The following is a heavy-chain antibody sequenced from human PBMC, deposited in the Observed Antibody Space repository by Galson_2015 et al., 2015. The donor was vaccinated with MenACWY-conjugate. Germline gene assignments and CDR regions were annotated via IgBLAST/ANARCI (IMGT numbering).Heavy chain of an antibody. V-gene: IGHV4-59*13. J-gene: IGHJ5*02. CDR1: GASMSNYS. D-gene: IGHD4-17*01. Sequence: LTCTVSGASMSNYSWTWIRQSPGKGLEWIGHIYHSGATNYNPSLQSRVTISADASKDQISLSLASVSAADTAVYYCARRATTGWFDPWGQGT. CDR2: IYHSGAT. CDR3: ARRATTGWFDP.